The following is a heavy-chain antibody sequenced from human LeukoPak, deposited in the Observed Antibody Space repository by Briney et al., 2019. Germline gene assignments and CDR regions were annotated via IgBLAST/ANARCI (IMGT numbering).Heavy chain of an antibody. CDR2: ISGSGGSS. V-gene: IGHV3-23*01. J-gene: IGHJ4*02. Sequence: PGGSLRLSCAASGFTFSSYAMSWVRQAPGKGLEWVSAISGSGGSSYYADSVKGRFTISRDTTKNTLYLQMNRLRAEDTAVYYGAKDDLKSGSYYYDYWGQGTLVTVSS. D-gene: IGHD1-26*01. CDR1: GFTFSSYA. CDR3: AKDDLKSGSYYYDY.